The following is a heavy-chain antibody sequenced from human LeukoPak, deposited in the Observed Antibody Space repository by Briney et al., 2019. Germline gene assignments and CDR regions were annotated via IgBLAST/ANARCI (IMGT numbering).Heavy chain of an antibody. CDR1: GYTFTGYY. Sequence: ASVKVSCKASGYTFTGYYMHWVRQAPGQGLEWMGWINPNSGGTNYAQKFQGRVTMTRDTSISTAYMELSRLRSDDTAVYYCARVGDFWSGYYSSIDYWGQGTLVTVSS. D-gene: IGHD3-3*01. J-gene: IGHJ4*02. CDR2: INPNSGGT. V-gene: IGHV1-2*02. CDR3: ARVGDFWSGYYSSIDY.